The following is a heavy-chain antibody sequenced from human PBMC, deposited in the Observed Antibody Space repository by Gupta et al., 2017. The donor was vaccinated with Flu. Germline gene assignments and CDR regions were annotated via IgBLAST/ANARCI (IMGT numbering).Heavy chain of an antibody. CDR3: VQGGATTPLDF. D-gene: IGHD1-1*01. Sequence: EVQLWESGGGLAQPGGSLRRSCADSGFTFNPYAMTWVRYAPGRGLEGLAVVSSSGSSTYYADSVKGRFTISRDNSRSTVSLQMNNLRVDDTAVYYCVQGGATTPLDFWGQGVNVTVSS. CDR1: GFTFNPYA. CDR2: VSSSGSST. V-gene: IGHV3-23*01. J-gene: IGHJ4*02.